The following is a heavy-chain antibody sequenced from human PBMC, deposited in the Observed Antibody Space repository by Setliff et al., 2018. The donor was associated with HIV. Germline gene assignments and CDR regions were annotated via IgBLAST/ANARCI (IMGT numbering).Heavy chain of an antibody. V-gene: IGHV4-61*09. CDR1: GGSISSGSYY. CDR2: IYISGSA. J-gene: IGHJ4*02. D-gene: IGHD5-12*01. Sequence: SETLSLTCTVSGGSISSGSYYWSWIRQPAGKGLEWIGHIYISGSANYNPSLKSRVTISVDTSKNQFSLKLSSVTAEDTAVYYCATERGYSASKYLDYWGQGTLVTVSS. CDR3: ATERGYSASKYLDY.